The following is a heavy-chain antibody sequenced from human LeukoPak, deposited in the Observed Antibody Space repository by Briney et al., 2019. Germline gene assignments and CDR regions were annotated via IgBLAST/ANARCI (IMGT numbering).Heavy chain of an antibody. CDR1: GDSVSSNSAA. CDR2: TYYGSKWYN. CDR3: ARALYSSGVVYYFDY. J-gene: IGHJ4*02. D-gene: IGHD6-19*01. V-gene: IGHV6-1*01. Sequence: SQTLSLTCAISGDSVSSNSAAWNWIRQSPSRGLEWLGRTYYGSKWYNDYAVSVKSRITINPDTSKNQFSLQLNSVTPEDKAVYYCARALYSSGVVYYFDYWGQGTLVTVSS.